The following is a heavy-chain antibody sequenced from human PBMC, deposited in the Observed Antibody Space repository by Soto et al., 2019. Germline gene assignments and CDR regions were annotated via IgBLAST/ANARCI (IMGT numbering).Heavy chain of an antibody. J-gene: IGHJ4*02. CDR3: ARDAAVGLFDY. CDR2: IYYNGNT. V-gene: IGHV4-39*02. D-gene: IGHD1-26*01. Sequence: SQTLSVTCIVSDGTISSISYYWGLIRQPPGKGLEWIGSIYYNGNTFYNPSLESRLSISVDTSKNQFSLSLRSVTAADTAVYYCARDAAVGLFDYWRQGTLVTVS. CDR1: DGTISSISYY.